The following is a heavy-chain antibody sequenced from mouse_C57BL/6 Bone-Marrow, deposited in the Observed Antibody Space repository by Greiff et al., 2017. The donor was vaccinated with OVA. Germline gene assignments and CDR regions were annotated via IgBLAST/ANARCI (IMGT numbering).Heavy chain of an antibody. D-gene: IGHD6-2*01. CDR2: ISYDGSN. V-gene: IGHV3-6*01. Sequence: EVQLQESGPGLVKPSQSLSLTCSVTGYSITSGYYWNWIRQFPGNKLEWMGYISYDGSNNYNPSLKNRISITRDTSKNQFFLKLNSVTTEDTATYYCASLFYAMDYWGQGTSVTVSS. CDR3: ASLFYAMDY. CDR1: GYSITSGYY. J-gene: IGHJ4*01.